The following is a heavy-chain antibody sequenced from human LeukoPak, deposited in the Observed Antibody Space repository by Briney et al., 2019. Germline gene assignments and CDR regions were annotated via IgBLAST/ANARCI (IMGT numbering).Heavy chain of an antibody. CDR3: ARVGGIAARRKYFDY. J-gene: IGHJ4*02. CDR1: GYTFTSYY. CDR2: INSSGGST. V-gene: IGHV1-46*01. Sequence: ASVKVSCKASGYTFTSYYMHWVRQAPGQGLEWMGIINSSGGSTSYAQKFQGRVTMTRDTSTSTVYMELSSLRSEDTAVYYCARVGGIAARRKYFDYWGQGTLVTVSS. D-gene: IGHD6-6*01.